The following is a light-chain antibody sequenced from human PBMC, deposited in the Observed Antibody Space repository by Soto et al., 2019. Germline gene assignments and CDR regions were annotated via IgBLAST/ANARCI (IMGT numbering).Light chain of an antibody. CDR3: QQRT. CDR2: DAS. Sequence: EIVLTQSPATLSLSPGERATLPCRASQSVSSYLAWYQQRPGQAPRLLIYDASNRATGTPARFSGSGSGTDFTLTISSLEPEDFAVYYCQQRTFGQGTKLEIK. CDR1: QSVSSY. V-gene: IGKV3-11*01. J-gene: IGKJ2*01.